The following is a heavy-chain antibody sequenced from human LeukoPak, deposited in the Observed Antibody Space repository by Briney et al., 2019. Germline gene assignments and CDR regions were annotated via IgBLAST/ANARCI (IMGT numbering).Heavy chain of an antibody. CDR2: INHSGST. J-gene: IGHJ6*03. D-gene: IGHD1-26*01. CDR1: GGSFSGYY. Sequence: ASETLSLTCAVYGGSFSGYYWSWIRQPPGKGLEWIGEINHSGSTNYNPSLKSRVTISVDTSKNQFSLKLSSVTAADTAVYYCARVIGGATTIYYYYYYYMDVWGKGTTVTVSS. V-gene: IGHV4-34*01. CDR3: ARVIGGATTIYYYYYYYMDV.